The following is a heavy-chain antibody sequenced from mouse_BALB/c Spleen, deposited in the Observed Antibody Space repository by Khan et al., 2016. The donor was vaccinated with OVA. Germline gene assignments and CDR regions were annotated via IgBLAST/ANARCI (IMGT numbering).Heavy chain of an antibody. J-gene: IGHJ3*01. CDR1: GFTFSPYS. Sequence: EVELVESGGDLVKSGGSLKLSCAASGFTFSPYSMSWVRQTPDKRLEWVATISSDGDYTYYPDSVKGRFNISRDNAKNTLYLQMSSLKSEDTAIYYCATHLTGSFAYWGHGTLVPVSA. CDR3: ATHLTGSFAY. CDR2: ISSDGDYT. V-gene: IGHV5-6*01. D-gene: IGHD4-1*01.